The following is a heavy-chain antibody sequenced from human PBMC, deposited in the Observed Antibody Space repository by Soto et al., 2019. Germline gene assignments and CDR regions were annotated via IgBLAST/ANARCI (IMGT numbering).Heavy chain of an antibody. J-gene: IGHJ3*02. V-gene: IGHV3-73*01. CDR2: IRSKANSYAT. CDR1: GFTFSGSA. Sequence: GGSLRLSCAASGFTFSGSAMHWVRQASGKGLEWVGRIRSKANSYATAYAASVKGRFTISRDDSKNTAYLQMNSLKTEDTAVYYCTRHVSSGFRDDDDAFDIWGQGTMVTVSS. D-gene: IGHD3-22*01. CDR3: TRHVSSGFRDDDDAFDI.